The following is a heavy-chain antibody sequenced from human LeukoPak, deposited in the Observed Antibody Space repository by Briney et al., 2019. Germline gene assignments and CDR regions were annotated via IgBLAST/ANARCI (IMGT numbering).Heavy chain of an antibody. V-gene: IGHV3-21*01. Sequence: GGSLRLSCAASGFTFSSYAMSWVRQAPGKGLEWVSSISSSSSYIYYADSVKGRFTISRDNAKNSLFLQMNSLRAEDTAVYYCARRTRSQDFDYWGQGTLVTVSS. J-gene: IGHJ4*02. D-gene: IGHD2-15*01. CDR1: GFTFSSYA. CDR3: ARRTRSQDFDY. CDR2: ISSSSSYI.